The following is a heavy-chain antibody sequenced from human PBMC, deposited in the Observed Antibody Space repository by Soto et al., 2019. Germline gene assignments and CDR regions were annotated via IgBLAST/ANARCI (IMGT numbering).Heavy chain of an antibody. D-gene: IGHD5-12*01. Sequence: LRLSCAVSGFSFRTYPTHWVRQAPGKGLEWVALMSYDGSDTYYPDSVKGRFTISRDTAKNTLYLQMDSLRAEDTALYYCAKVKYSGYDSYYYMDVWGKGTTVTVSS. CDR3: AKVKYSGYDSYYYMDV. J-gene: IGHJ6*03. CDR1: GFSFRTYP. V-gene: IGHV3-30*18. CDR2: MSYDGSDT.